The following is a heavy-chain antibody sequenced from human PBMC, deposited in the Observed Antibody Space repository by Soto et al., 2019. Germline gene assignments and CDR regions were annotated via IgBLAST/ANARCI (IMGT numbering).Heavy chain of an antibody. CDR1: GGSFSGNY. CDR3: ARGNFYYGLDV. Sequence: SLTCAVYGGSFSGNYWSWIRQPPGKGLEWIGEFSDSGSTNYNPSLKSRVIISEDMSKSQFSLKLSSVTAADTAVYYCARGNFYYGLDVWGQGXTVTVYS. CDR2: FSDSGST. J-gene: IGHJ6*02. V-gene: IGHV4-34*01.